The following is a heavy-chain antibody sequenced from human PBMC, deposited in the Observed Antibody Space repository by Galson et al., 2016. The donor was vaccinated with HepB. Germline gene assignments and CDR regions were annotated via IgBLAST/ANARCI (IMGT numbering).Heavy chain of an antibody. CDR1: GFTFMRDV. Sequence: SLRLSCAASGFTFMRDVMSWVRQAPGKGLEWVSAINDYGGSTYYADSVKGRFTISRDKSKNTLYLQLNSLRAEDTAVYYCQTTNYYNGLDVWGQETTVTVSS. V-gene: IGHV3-23*01. J-gene: IGHJ6*02. D-gene: IGHD4-11*01. CDR3: QTTNYYNGLDV. CDR2: INDYGGST.